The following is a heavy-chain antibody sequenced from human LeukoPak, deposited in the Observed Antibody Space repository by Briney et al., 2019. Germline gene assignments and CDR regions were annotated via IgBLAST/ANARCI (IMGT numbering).Heavy chain of an antibody. CDR2: IIPIFGIA. CDR1: GGTFSSYA. J-gene: IGHJ3*02. D-gene: IGHD3-22*01. V-gene: IGHV1-69*04. CDR3: ASPKGYYYDKANAFDI. Sequence: ASVKVSCKASGGTFSSYAISWVRQAPGQGLEWMRRIIPIFGIANYAQKFQGRVTITADKSTSTAYMELSSLRSEDTAVYYCASPKGYYYDKANAFDIWGQGTMVTVSS.